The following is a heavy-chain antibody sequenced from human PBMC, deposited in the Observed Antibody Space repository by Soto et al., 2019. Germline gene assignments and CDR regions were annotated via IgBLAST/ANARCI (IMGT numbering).Heavy chain of an antibody. V-gene: IGHV3-23*01. J-gene: IGHJ4*02. D-gene: IGHD3-9*01. CDR3: AKAPRILPGYFDY. CDR2: ISGSGGST. Sequence: GGSLRLSCAASGFTFSSYAMSWVRQAPGKGLEWVAAISGSGGSTYYAASVRGRFTISGDTSKKTLYLQMNSLRAEATAVYYCAKAPRILPGYFDYWGQGTLVTVSS. CDR1: GFTFSSYA.